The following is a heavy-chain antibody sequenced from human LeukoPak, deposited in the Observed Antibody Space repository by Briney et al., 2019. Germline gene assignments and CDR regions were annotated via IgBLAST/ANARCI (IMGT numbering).Heavy chain of an antibody. Sequence: ASVKVSCKASGYTFTGYYMHWVRQAPGQGLEWMGWINPNSGGTNYAQKFQGRVTMTRDTSTSTVYMELSSLRSEDTAVYYCARGEFVRSYSSSSVEDFDYWGQGTLVTVSS. CDR2: INPNSGGT. CDR1: GYTFTGYY. D-gene: IGHD6-6*01. CDR3: ARGEFVRSYSSSSVEDFDY. V-gene: IGHV1-2*02. J-gene: IGHJ4*02.